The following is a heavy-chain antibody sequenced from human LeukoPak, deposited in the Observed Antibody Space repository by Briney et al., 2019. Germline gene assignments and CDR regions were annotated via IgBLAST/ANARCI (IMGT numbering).Heavy chain of an antibody. CDR2: IKSKTDGGTT. J-gene: IGHJ6*02. V-gene: IGHV3-15*05. Sequence: GGSLRLSCAASGFTFSDAWMSWVRQAPGKGLEWVGRIKSKTDGGTTDYAAPVKGRFTISRDNAKNTLFLQMNSLRAEDTAVYYCARDRDILINGMDVWGQGTTVTVSS. CDR3: ARDRDILINGMDV. D-gene: IGHD2/OR15-2a*01. CDR1: GFTFSDAW.